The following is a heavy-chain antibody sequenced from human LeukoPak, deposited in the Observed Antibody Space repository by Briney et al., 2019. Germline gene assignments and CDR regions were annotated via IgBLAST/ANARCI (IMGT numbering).Heavy chain of an antibody. CDR3: ARTKVRGVIPSDQDY. V-gene: IGHV1-18*01. CDR1: GYTFTNYG. CDR2: ISTYSGNT. Sequence: ASVKVSCKASGYTFTNYGISWVRQAPGQGLEWMGWISTYSGNTYYAQKFRGRVTMTTDTSTRTAYMELRSLRSDDTAVYYCARTKVRGVIPSDQDYWGQGTLVTVSS. J-gene: IGHJ4*02. D-gene: IGHD3-10*01.